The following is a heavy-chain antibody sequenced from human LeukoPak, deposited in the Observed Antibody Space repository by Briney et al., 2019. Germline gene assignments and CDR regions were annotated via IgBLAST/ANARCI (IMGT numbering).Heavy chain of an antibody. D-gene: IGHD3-22*01. CDR1: GGSISSSSYY. V-gene: IGHV4-61*01. CDR3: ARIPTGGSGYYSMDY. J-gene: IGHJ4*02. Sequence: SETLSLTCTVSGGSISSSSYYWSWIRQPPGKGLEWIGYIYYSGSTSYNPSLKSRVTISVDTSNNHFSLKLSSVTAADTAVYYCARIPTGGSGYYSMDYWGQGTLVTVSS. CDR2: IYYSGST.